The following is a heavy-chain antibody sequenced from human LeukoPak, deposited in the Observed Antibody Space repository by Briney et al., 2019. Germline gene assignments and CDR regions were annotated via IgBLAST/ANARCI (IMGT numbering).Heavy chain of an antibody. CDR3: ARDPPAVRTNTYA. J-gene: IGHJ5*02. D-gene: IGHD4/OR15-4a*01. CDR2: IYSGGDT. V-gene: IGHV3-66*01. Sequence: GGSLRLSCAASGFTVSNNYMTWVRQAPGKGLEWVSLIYSGGDTHYADSVKGRFTISRDSSKNTLYLQMNSLRAEDTAVYYCARDPPAVRTNTYAWGQGTLVTVSS. CDR1: GFTVSNNY.